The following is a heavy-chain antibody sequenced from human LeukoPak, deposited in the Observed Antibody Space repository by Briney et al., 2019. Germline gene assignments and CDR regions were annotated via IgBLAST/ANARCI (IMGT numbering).Heavy chain of an antibody. J-gene: IGHJ3*02. Sequence: GASVKVSCKASGGTFSSYAISWVRQAPGQGLEWMGGIIPIFGTANYAQKFQGRVTITTDESTSTAYMELSSLRSEDTAVYYCARDGYVAPDAFDIWGQGTMVTVSS. D-gene: IGHD3-16*01. CDR1: GGTFSSYA. V-gene: IGHV1-69*05. CDR2: IIPIFGTA. CDR3: ARDGYVAPDAFDI.